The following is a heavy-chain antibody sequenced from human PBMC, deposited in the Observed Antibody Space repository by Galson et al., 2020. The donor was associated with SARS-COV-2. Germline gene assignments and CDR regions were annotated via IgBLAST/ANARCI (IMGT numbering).Heavy chain of an antibody. Sequence: SVKVSCKASGFTFTSSAVQWVRQARGQRPEWIGWIVVGSGNTNYAQKLQERVTITRDMSTSTAYMELSSLRSEDTAVYYCAADPITSTPIAFGAFDIWGQGTMVTVSS. D-gene: IGHD3-3*01. V-gene: IGHV1-58*01. J-gene: IGHJ3*02. CDR3: AADPITSTPIAFGAFDI. CDR1: GFTFTSSA. CDR2: IVVGSGNT.